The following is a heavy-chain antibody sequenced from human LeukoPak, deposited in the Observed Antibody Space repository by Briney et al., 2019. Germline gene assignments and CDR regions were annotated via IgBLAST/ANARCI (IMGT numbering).Heavy chain of an antibody. V-gene: IGHV3-53*01. Sequence: GGSLRLSCAASGFTVRSNYMNWVRQAPGEGLEWVSVIYSGGTTYYADSVKGRFTTSRDNSKNTVYLQMNSLRADDTAVYYCARAIQSQLLKGYFDYWGQGTLVTVSS. CDR3: ARAIQSQLLKGYFDY. J-gene: IGHJ4*02. CDR2: IYSGGTT. D-gene: IGHD2-2*01. CDR1: GFTVRSNY.